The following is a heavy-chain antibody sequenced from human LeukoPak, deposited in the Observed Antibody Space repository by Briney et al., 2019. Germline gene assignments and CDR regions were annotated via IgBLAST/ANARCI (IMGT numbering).Heavy chain of an antibody. D-gene: IGHD4-17*01. CDR2: ISGSGGST. J-gene: IGHJ6*03. CDR1: GFTFNNYA. Sequence: GGSLRLSCAASGFTFNNYAMSWVRQAPGKGLEWVSAISGSGGSTYYADSVKGRFTISRDNSKNTLYLQMNSLRAEDTAVYYCAKKGSDYDYYYYYMDVWGKGTTVTVSS. CDR3: AKKGSDYDYYYYYMDV. V-gene: IGHV3-23*01.